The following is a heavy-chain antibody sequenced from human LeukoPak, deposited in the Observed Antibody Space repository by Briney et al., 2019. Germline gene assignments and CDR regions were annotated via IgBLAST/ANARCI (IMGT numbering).Heavy chain of an antibody. CDR3: AKDLGWIQFGY. Sequence: GGSLRLSCAASGFTFSTYGMNWVRQPPGKGLEWVSGVSPNGETAYYADSVKGRFTISRDNSKNTVYLQVSSLRAEDTAVYYCAKDLGWIQFGYWGQGTLVTVSS. J-gene: IGHJ4*02. V-gene: IGHV3-23*01. CDR1: GFTFSTYG. D-gene: IGHD5-18*01. CDR2: VSPNGETA.